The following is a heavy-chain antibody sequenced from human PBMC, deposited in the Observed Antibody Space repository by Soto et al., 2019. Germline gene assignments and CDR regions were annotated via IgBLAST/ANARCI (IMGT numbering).Heavy chain of an antibody. CDR1: GFTFDDYA. CDR2: ISWDGGST. V-gene: IGHV3-43*02. CDR3: AKDMASSGWYSPDY. D-gene: IGHD6-19*01. Sequence: GGSLRLSCAASGFTFDDYAMHWVRQAPGKGLEWVSGISWDGGSTYYADSVKGRFTISRDNSKNSLYLQMNSLRTEDTALYYCAKDMASSGWYSPDYWGQGTLVTVSS. J-gene: IGHJ4*02.